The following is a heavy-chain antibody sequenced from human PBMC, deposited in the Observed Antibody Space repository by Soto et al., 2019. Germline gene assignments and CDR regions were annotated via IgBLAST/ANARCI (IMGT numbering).Heavy chain of an antibody. D-gene: IGHD3-10*01. J-gene: IGHJ4*02. CDR3: ARLLWFGESPTSPIDY. Sequence: SVKVSCKASGGTFSSYAISWVRQAPGQGLEWMGGIIPIFGTANYAQKFQGRVTITADESTSTAYMELSSLRSEDTAVYYCARLLWFGESPTSPIDYWGQGTLVTVS. CDR2: IIPIFGTA. V-gene: IGHV1-69*13. CDR1: GGTFSSYA.